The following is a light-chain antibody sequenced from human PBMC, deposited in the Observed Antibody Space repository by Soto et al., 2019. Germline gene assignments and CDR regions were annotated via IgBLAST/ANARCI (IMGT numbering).Light chain of an antibody. J-gene: IGLJ1*01. CDR2: EVS. V-gene: IGLV2-14*01. CDR3: QSYESSSLSGFV. CDR1: SSDVGGYNY. Sequence: QSVLTQPASVSGSPGQSITISCTGTSSDVGGYNYVSWYQQHPGKAPKVMIYEVSNRPSGVSNRFSGSKSGNTASLTISGLQAEDEADYYCQSYESSSLSGFVFGSGTKLTVL.